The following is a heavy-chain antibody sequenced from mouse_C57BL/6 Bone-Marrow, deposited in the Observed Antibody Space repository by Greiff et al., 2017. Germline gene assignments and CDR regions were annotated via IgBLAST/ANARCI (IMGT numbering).Heavy chain of an antibody. CDR2: IYPYNDGT. CDR3: ARGIYDGYYEVDY. J-gene: IGHJ2*01. Sequence: EVQRVESGPELVKPGASVKMSCKASGYTFTSYVMHWVKQKPGQGLEWIGYIYPYNDGTKYNEKFKGKATLTSDKSSSTAYMELSSLTSEDSAVYYCARGIYDGYYEVDYWGQGTTLTVSS. D-gene: IGHD2-3*01. V-gene: IGHV1-14*01. CDR1: GYTFTSYV.